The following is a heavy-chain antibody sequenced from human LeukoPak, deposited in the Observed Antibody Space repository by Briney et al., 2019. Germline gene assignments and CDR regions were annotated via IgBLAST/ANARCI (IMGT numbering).Heavy chain of an antibody. CDR3: ARLRLRYTRNGDSTSYEVFDI. CDR2: IYHTGST. V-gene: IGHV4-38-2*02. CDR1: GHSIINSYY. Sequence: KPSETLSLTCTVSGHSIINSYYWGWIRQSPGKGLEWIGSIYHTGSTYYNPSLKSRVTISVDTSKNQFSLKLSSVSAADTAVYYCARLRLRYTRNGDSTSYEVFDIWGQGTVVTVSS. D-gene: IGHD2-21*01. J-gene: IGHJ3*02.